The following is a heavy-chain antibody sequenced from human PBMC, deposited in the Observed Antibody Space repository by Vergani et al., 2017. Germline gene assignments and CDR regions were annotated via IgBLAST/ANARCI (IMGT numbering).Heavy chain of an antibody. J-gene: IGHJ4*02. Sequence: QVQLQESGPGLVKPSETLSLTCTVSGYSISSGYYWGWIRQPPGKGLEWIGSIYHSGSTYYNPSLKSRVTISVDTSKNQFSLQMSSVTAADTAVYYCARDYCGGDCYSEDYFDYWGQGTLVTVSS. D-gene: IGHD2-21*02. CDR1: GYSISSGYY. CDR2: IYHSGST. CDR3: ARDYCGGDCYSEDYFDY. V-gene: IGHV4-38-2*02.